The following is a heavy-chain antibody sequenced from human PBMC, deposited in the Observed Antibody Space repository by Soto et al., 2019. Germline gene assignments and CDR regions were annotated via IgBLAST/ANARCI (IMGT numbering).Heavy chain of an antibody. CDR1: GFTFRNFG. Sequence: QVQLVESGGGMVQPGRSLRLSCAASGFTFRNFGMHWVRQAPGKGLEWVAFISHDETNAYYADSVRGRFTISRDDSKNTLYLQMTSLRAEDTALYYCARDENCDGDSCYSLEYWGPGTQVTVSS. D-gene: IGHD2-15*01. CDR2: ISHDETNA. J-gene: IGHJ4*02. CDR3: ARDENCDGDSCYSLEY. V-gene: IGHV3-30*03.